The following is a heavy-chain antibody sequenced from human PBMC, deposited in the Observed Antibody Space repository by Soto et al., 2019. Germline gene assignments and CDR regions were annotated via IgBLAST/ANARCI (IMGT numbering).Heavy chain of an antibody. D-gene: IGHD1-26*01. CDR1: GYTFTGYY. V-gene: IGHV1-2*04. CDR3: ARVVGATPNYGMDV. CDR2: INPNSGGT. Sequence: ASVKVSCKSSGYTFTGYYMHWVRQAPGQGLEWMGWINPNSGGTNYAQKFQGWVTMTRDTYISTAYMELSRLRSDDTAVYYCARVVGATPNYGMDVWGQGTTVTVSS. J-gene: IGHJ6*02.